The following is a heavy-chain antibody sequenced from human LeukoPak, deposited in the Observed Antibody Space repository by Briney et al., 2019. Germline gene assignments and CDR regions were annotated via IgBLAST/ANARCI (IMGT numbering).Heavy chain of an antibody. CDR1: GFTFRSYG. J-gene: IGHJ1*01. Sequence: GSLPLSCAASGFTFRSYGMHWVRQAPGKGLEGGAVISYDGSNKYYAASVKGRFTISRDNSTNTLYLQMNSLRAEDTAVYYCAKPRYCSGGSCPRYFQHWGQGTLVTVSS. D-gene: IGHD2-15*01. V-gene: IGHV3-30*18. CDR3: AKPRYCSGGSCPRYFQH. CDR2: ISYDGSNK.